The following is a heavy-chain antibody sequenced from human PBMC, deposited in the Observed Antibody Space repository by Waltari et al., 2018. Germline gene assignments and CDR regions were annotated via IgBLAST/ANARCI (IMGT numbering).Heavy chain of an antibody. V-gene: IGHV2-5*01. CDR3: AHSNGWLLYPAAEYFQH. J-gene: IGHJ1*01. CDR2: IYWNDDK. D-gene: IGHD2-2*02. Sequence: QITLKESGPTLVKPTQTLTLTCTFSGFSLSTSGVGVGWIRQPPGKALEWLALIYWNDDKRYSPSLKSRLTIHKDTSKNQVVLTMTNMDPVDTATYYCAHSNGWLLYPAAEYFQHWGQGTLVTVSS. CDR1: GFSLSTSGVG.